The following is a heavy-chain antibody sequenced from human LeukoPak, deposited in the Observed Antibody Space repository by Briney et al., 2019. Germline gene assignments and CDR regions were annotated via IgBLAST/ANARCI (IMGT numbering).Heavy chain of an antibody. Sequence: GGSLRLSCAASGNYWMHWVRQAPGKGLVWVSHINGDGSWTTYADSVKGRFTISKDNAKNTVYLQMNNLRAEDTAVYYSVSFYETYWGRGTLVTVSS. J-gene: IGHJ4*02. CDR2: INGDGSWT. CDR3: VSFYETY. CDR1: GNYW. V-gene: IGHV3-74*01. D-gene: IGHD2-2*01.